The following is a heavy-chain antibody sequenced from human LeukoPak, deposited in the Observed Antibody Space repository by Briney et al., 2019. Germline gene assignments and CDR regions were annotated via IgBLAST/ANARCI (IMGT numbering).Heavy chain of an antibody. D-gene: IGHD6-13*01. Sequence: GGSLRLSCAASGFTFSSYSMNWVRQAPGKGLEWVSSISSSSYIYYADSVKGRFTISRDNAKNSLYLQMNSLRAEDTAVYYCARDGAAAGTFDYWGQGTLVTVSS. CDR2: ISSSSYI. J-gene: IGHJ4*02. V-gene: IGHV3-21*01. CDR3: ARDGAAAGTFDY. CDR1: GFTFSSYS.